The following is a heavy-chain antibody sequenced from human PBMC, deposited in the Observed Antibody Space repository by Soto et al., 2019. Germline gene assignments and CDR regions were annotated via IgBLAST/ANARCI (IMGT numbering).Heavy chain of an antibody. J-gene: IGHJ6*02. CDR3: ARDRKRAGAVAGPTHYYYYGMDV. V-gene: IGHV4-34*01. CDR2: INHSGST. Sequence: SQTLSLTCAVYGGSFSGYYWNWIRQPPGKGLEWIGEINHSGSTNYNPSLKSRVTISVDTSKNQFSLKLSSVTAADTAVYYCARDRKRAGAVAGPTHYYYYGMDVWGQGTTVTVSS. CDR1: GGSFSGYY. D-gene: IGHD6-19*01.